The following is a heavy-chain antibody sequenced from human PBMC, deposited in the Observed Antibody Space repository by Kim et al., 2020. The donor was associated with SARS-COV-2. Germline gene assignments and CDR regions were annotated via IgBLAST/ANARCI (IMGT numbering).Heavy chain of an antibody. CDR1: GGSISGYY. Sequence: SETLSLTCTVSGGSISGYYWSWIRQPPGKGLEWIGYVYHSGSANYNPSLKSRVSISVDTSKSQFSLKLSSVTAADTAVYYCARRGDCSSSSCTLDYWGQGTLVTVSS. CDR3: ARRGDCSSSSCTLDY. CDR2: VYHSGSA. D-gene: IGHD2-2*01. J-gene: IGHJ4*02. V-gene: IGHV4-59*08.